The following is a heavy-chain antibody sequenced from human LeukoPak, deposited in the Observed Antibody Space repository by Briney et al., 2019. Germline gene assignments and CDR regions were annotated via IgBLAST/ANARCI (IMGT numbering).Heavy chain of an antibody. Sequence: SETLSLTCTVSGDSIGSYYWSWIRQRPGKGLEWIGYINYSVSTNYSPSLKSRVTISVDTSKNQFSLKMRSVTAADTAVYYCARQSNSLLDYWGQGTLVTVSS. V-gene: IGHV4-59*08. D-gene: IGHD5-18*01. CDR2: INYSVST. CDR1: GDSIGSYY. CDR3: ARQSNSLLDY. J-gene: IGHJ4*02.